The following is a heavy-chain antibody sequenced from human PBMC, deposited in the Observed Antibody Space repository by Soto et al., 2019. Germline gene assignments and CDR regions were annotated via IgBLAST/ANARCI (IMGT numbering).Heavy chain of an antibody. V-gene: IGHV3-11*03. D-gene: IGHD1-26*01. CDR3: ARYMVGPTAYFDY. Sequence: GGSLRLSCAASGFTFSDYYMSWVRQAPGKGLEWVSYITSVGGYTSYADSVKGRFTISRDNAKNSLYLQMNSLRGEDTALYYCARYMVGPTAYFDYWGQGALVTVSS. J-gene: IGHJ4*02. CDR2: ITSVGGYT. CDR1: GFTFSDYY.